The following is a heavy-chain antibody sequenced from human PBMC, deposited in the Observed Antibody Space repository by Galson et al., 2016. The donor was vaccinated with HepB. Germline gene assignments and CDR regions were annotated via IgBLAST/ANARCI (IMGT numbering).Heavy chain of an antibody. CDR1: GYTFTDYG. J-gene: IGHJ6*02. CDR2: ISAHNGDT. CDR3: ARDSIAAAGLPYYYYGMDV. Sequence: SVKVSCKASGYTFTDYGISWVRQAPGQGLEWMGWISAHNGDTEYAQKLQGRVTMTTETSTSTAYMELRSLRSADTALYYCARDSIAAAGLPYYYYGMDVWGQGTTVTVSS. D-gene: IGHD6-13*01. V-gene: IGHV1-18*01.